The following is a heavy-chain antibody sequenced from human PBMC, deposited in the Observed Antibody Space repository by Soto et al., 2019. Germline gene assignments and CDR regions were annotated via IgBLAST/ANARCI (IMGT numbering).Heavy chain of an antibody. V-gene: IGHV3-23*01. D-gene: IGHD3-3*01. Sequence: EVQLLESGGGLVQPGGSLRLSCAASGFTFSSYAMSWVRQAPGKGLEWVSAISGSGGSTYYADSVKGRFTISRDNSKNTLYLQMNSLRAEDTAVYYCAKAMSVFWSGYAYYFDYWGQGTLVTVSS. CDR2: ISGSGGST. CDR3: AKAMSVFWSGYAYYFDY. J-gene: IGHJ4*02. CDR1: GFTFSSYA.